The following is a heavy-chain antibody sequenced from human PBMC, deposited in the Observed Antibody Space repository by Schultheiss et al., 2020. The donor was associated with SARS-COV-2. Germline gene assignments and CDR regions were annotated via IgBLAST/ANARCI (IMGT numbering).Heavy chain of an antibody. V-gene: IGHV7-4-1*02. CDR3: ARGAELGYCSSTSCVNWFDP. CDR1: GYTFTSYA. J-gene: IGHJ5*02. Sequence: ASVKVSCKASGYTFTSYAMNWVRQAPGQGLEWMGWINTNTGNPTYAQGFTGRFVFSLDTSVSTAYLQISSLKAEDTAVYYCARGAELGYCSSTSCVNWFDPWGQGTLVTVDS. CDR2: INTNTGNP. D-gene: IGHD2-2*03.